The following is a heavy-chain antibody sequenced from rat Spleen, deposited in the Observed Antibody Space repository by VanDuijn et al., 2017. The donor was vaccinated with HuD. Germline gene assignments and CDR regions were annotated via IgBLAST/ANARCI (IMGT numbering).Heavy chain of an antibody. CDR2: IWNTGGI. CDR1: GFSLTSYS. D-gene: IGHD1-1*01. Sequence: QVQLKESGPGLVQSSQTLSLTCTIAGFSLTSYSVHWVRLPPGKGLEWMGVIWNTGGIQYNSALKSRLSISKDTSKSQVFLKMNSLQTEDTATYYCAREGYYSYYFDYWGQGVMVTVSS. CDR3: AREGYYSYYFDY. V-gene: IGHV2-41*01. J-gene: IGHJ2*01.